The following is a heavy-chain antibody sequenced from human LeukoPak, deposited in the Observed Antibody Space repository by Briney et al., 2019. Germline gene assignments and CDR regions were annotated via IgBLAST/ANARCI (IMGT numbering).Heavy chain of an antibody. CDR3: ARGRYCSSTSCYPARY. CDR1: GYTFSSYG. D-gene: IGHD2-2*01. V-gene: IGHV1-18*04. J-gene: IGHJ4*02. CDR2: ISAYNGNT. Sequence: ASVKVSCKASGYTFSSYGISWVRQAPGQGLEWMGWISAYNGNTNYAQKLQGRVTMTTDTSTSTAYMELRSLRSDDTAVYSCARGRYCSSTSCYPARYWGQGTLVTVSS.